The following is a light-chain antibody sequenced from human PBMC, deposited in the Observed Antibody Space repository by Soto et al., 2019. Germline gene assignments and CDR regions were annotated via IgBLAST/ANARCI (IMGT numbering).Light chain of an antibody. CDR1: QSVSRY. Sequence: DIQMTQSPSSLSASVGDRVTITRRASQSVSRYVNWYQQKPGKAPKFLIYAATSLQSGVPSRFSGSGSGTDFTLTISSLQPEDFATYYCQQSSSTPRTFGQGTRVEIK. V-gene: IGKV1-39*01. J-gene: IGKJ1*01. CDR2: AAT. CDR3: QQSSSTPRT.